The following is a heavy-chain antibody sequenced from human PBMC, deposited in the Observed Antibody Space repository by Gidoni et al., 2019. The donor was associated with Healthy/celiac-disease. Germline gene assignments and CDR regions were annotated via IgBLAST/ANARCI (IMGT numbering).Heavy chain of an antibody. CDR2: MYPADSDT. V-gene: IGHV5-51*01. D-gene: IGHD2-21*01. J-gene: IGHJ3*02. CDR3: ARTVGGDFVDAFDI. Sequence: EVQLVQSGAEVKRPGDALKLHCKASGYPFTIYWFGWVRQMPGKGLEWMGIMYPADSDTRYSPSFQGQVTISADKSINTAYLQWSSLKASDTAMYYCARTVGGDFVDAFDIWGQGTMVTVSS. CDR1: GYPFTIYW.